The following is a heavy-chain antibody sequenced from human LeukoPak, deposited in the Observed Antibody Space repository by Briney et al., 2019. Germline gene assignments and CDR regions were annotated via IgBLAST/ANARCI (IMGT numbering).Heavy chain of an antibody. CDR1: GGSISSYY. V-gene: IGHV4-59*08. Sequence: PSETLSLTCTVSGGSISSYYWSWIRQPPGKGLEWIGYIYYTGSTKYNPSLNSRVTISLDTSKNQFSLKLSSVTAADTAVYYCARRIAEAPVYGFDPWGQGTLVTVSS. CDR2: IYYTGST. D-gene: IGHD6-19*01. CDR3: ARRIAEAPVYGFDP. J-gene: IGHJ5*02.